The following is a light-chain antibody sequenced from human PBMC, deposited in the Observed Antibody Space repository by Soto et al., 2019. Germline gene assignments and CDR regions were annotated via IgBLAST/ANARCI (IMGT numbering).Light chain of an antibody. CDR3: TSYAGSNNLV. V-gene: IGLV2-8*01. CDR2: EVT. CDR1: SSDVGGYNH. Sequence: QSALTQPPSASGSPGQSVTISCTGTSSDVGGYNHVSWYRHPPGKAPKLMIYEVTKRPSGVPDRFSGYKSGNTASLTVSGLQAEDEADYYCTSYAGSNNLVFGGGTELTVL. J-gene: IGLJ2*01.